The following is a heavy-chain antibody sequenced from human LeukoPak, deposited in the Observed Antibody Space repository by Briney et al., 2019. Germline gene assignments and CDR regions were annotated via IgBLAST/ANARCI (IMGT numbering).Heavy chain of an antibody. CDR2: ISVGGGST. CDR1: GFTFSSYA. J-gene: IGHJ4*02. V-gene: IGHV3-23*01. Sequence: GGSLRLSCAASGFTFSSYAISWVRQAPGKGLEWVSTISVGGGSTYYADCVKGRFTISRENCKTTLYLQMNSLRAEDTAVYYCAEDIFFAVEQRTIFGVAHTTVDYWGQGTLVTVSS. D-gene: IGHD3-3*01. CDR3: AEDIFFAVEQRTIFGVAHTTVDY.